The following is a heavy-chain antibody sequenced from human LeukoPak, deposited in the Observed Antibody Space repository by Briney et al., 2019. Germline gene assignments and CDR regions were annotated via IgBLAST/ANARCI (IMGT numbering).Heavy chain of an antibody. CDR1: GFTFSSYS. J-gene: IGHJ3*02. CDR3: ARGISIAARGDAFDI. Sequence: GGSLRLSCAASGFTFSSYSMNWVRQAPGKGLEWVSSISSSSSYIYYADSVKGRFTISRDNAKNSLYLQMNSLRAEDTAVYYCARGISIAARGDAFDIWGQGTMVTVSS. D-gene: IGHD6-6*01. CDR2: ISSSSSYI. V-gene: IGHV3-21*01.